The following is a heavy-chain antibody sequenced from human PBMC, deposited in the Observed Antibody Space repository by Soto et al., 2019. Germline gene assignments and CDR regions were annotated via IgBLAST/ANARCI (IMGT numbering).Heavy chain of an antibody. J-gene: IGHJ4*02. Sequence: QVQVVESGGGVVQPGRSLRLSCAASGFTFSTYAMHWVRQAPGKGLEWVAGISYDGSNEYYVDSVKGRFTISRDNSKNRLNLQVNGLREEDTAVYYFARGSAGHYNSGSLLDWGQGTMVTVSS. D-gene: IGHD3-10*01. CDR2: ISYDGSNE. CDR3: ARGSAGHYNSGSLLD. CDR1: GFTFSTYA. V-gene: IGHV3-30-3*01.